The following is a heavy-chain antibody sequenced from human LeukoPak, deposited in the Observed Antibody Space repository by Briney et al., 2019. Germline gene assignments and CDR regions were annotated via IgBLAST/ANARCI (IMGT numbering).Heavy chain of an antibody. CDR2: ISAYSGNT. J-gene: IGHJ4*02. V-gene: IGHV1-18*01. CDR3: ARDQLWSGLPFYYFDY. D-gene: IGHD3-3*01. CDR1: GYTFTSYG. Sequence: GASVKVSCKASGYTFTSYGISWVRQAPGQGLEWMGWISAYSGNTNYAQKLQGRVTMTTDTSTSTAYMELRSLRSDDTAVYYCARDQLWSGLPFYYFDYWGQGTLVTVSS.